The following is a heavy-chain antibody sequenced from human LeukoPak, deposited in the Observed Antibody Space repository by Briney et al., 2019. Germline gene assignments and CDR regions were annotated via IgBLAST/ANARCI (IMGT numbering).Heavy chain of an antibody. Sequence: PGGSLRLSCAASGFIFSNYWMNWVRQAPGKGLEWVANIKQDGSEKYYVDSVKGRFTISRDNAKKSLYLQMNSLRAEDTAMYYCVSDSSGSLYWGQGTLVTVSS. V-gene: IGHV3-7*05. D-gene: IGHD6-19*01. CDR3: VSDSSGSLY. J-gene: IGHJ4*02. CDR1: GFIFSNYW. CDR2: IKQDGSEK.